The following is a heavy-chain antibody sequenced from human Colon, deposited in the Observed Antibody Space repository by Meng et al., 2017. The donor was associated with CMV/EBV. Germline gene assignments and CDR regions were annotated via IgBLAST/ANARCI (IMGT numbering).Heavy chain of an antibody. CDR1: GWFFNAYY. J-gene: IGHJ4*02. CDR2: LNHSGST. D-gene: IGHD3-3*01. CDR3: ARGRNGWLLPLDS. V-gene: IGHV4-34*01. Sequence: QGQLPQWGHGLFKPSETLSLACAISGWFFNAYYLTWIRQSPGKGLEWIGELNHSGSTNYNPSLKSRVTISIDTSKRHFSLRLTSVTAADTAVYYCARGRNGWLLPLDSWGQGTLVTVSS.